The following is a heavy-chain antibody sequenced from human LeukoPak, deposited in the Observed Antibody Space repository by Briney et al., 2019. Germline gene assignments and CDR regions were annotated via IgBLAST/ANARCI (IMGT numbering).Heavy chain of an antibody. V-gene: IGHV1-46*01. Sequence: ASVKVSCKASGYTFTSYDINWVRQAPGQGLEWMGIINPSGGSTSYAQKFQGRVTMTRDTSTSTVYMELSSLRSEDTAVYYCARDILDPYSYGLDYWGQGTLVTVSS. CDR3: ARDILDPYSYGLDY. D-gene: IGHD5-18*01. CDR1: GYTFTSYD. CDR2: INPSGGST. J-gene: IGHJ4*02.